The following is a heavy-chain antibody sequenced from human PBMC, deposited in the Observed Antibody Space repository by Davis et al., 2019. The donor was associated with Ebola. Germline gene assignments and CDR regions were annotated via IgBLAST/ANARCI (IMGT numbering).Heavy chain of an antibody. V-gene: IGHV4-34*01. CDR1: GGSFSGYY. Sequence: SETLSLTCAVYGGSFSGYYWSWIRQPPGKGLEWIGEINHSGSTNYNPSLKSRVTISVDTSKNQFSLKLSSVTAADTAVYYCARGGYGSGSYYATNFDYWGQGTLVTVSS. CDR2: INHSGST. J-gene: IGHJ4*02. D-gene: IGHD3-10*01. CDR3: ARGGYGSGSYYATNFDY.